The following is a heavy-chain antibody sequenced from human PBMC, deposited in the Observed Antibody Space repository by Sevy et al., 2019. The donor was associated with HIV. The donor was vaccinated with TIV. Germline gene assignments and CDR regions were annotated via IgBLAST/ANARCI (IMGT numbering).Heavy chain of an antibody. J-gene: IGHJ4*02. V-gene: IGHV3-21*01. CDR2: ISSSSSYI. D-gene: IGHD2-2*01. CDR3: ARDTSGAVAVSYFDY. Sequence: GGSLRLSCAASGFTFSSYSMNWVRQAPGKGLEWVSSISSSSSYIYYAYSVKGRFTISRDNAKNSLYLQMNSLRAEDTAVYYCARDTSGAVAVSYFDYWGQGTLVTVSS. CDR1: GFTFSSYS.